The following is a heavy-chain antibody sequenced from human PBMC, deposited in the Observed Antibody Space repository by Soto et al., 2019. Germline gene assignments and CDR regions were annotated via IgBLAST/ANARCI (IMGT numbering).Heavy chain of an antibody. D-gene: IGHD3-22*01. J-gene: IGHJ3*02. CDR1: GFTFGNNA. Sequence: GGSLRLSGTVSGFTFGNNAITWFRQAPGKGLEWVGFIRSKNYGRTTEYAASVQGRFTISRDDSKGIAYLEMNSLTTDDTAVYYCSRPSYYYDSSGFEQGAFDIWGQGTMLTVSS. CDR2: IRSKNYGRTT. V-gene: IGHV3-49*03. CDR3: SRPSYYYDSSGFEQGAFDI.